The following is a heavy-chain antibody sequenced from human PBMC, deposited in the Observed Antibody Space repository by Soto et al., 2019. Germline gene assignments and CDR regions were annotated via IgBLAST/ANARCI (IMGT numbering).Heavy chain of an antibody. V-gene: IGHV3-30*18. CDR1: GFTFSTYG. CDR2: ISYDGSIK. CDR3: AKESYDWPRYFDY. J-gene: IGHJ4*02. Sequence: QVQLVESGGGVVQPGRSLRLSCTASGFTFSTYGMHWVRQAPGKGLEWVAVISYDGSIKFCANSVKGRFTISRDNSKNTLYLQMNSLRTEDTAVYYCAKESYDWPRYFDYWGQGTLVTVSS. D-gene: IGHD5-12*01.